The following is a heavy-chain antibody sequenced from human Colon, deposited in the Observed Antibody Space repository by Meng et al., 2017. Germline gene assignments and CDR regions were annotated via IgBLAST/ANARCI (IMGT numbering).Heavy chain of an antibody. Sequence: GERVAAGGGLVWAGGSLRLSWAASGFTFSSYWMQWVRQTPGKGLVWVSRITSDGSRTTYADSVKGRFTISRDNAKSTLYLQMNSLRAEDTAVYYCARDQNGAGGTVDFWGQGTLVTVSS. J-gene: IGHJ4*02. CDR3: ARDQNGAGGTVDF. V-gene: IGHV3-74*01. CDR2: ITSDGSRT. D-gene: IGHD1-1*01. CDR1: GFTFSSYW.